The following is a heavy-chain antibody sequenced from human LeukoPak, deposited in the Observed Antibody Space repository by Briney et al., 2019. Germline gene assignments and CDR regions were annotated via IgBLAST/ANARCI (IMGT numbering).Heavy chain of an antibody. CDR1: GFTFSSYA. CDR3: ATHSGVLLWFGAVSTDY. CDR2: ISGSGGST. Sequence: GGSLRLSCAASGFTFSSYAMSWVRQAPGKRLEWVSAISGSGGSTYYADSVKGRFTISRDNSKNTLYLQMNSLRAEDTAVYYCATHSGVLLWFGAVSTDYWGQGTLVTVSS. V-gene: IGHV3-23*01. J-gene: IGHJ4*02. D-gene: IGHD3-10*01.